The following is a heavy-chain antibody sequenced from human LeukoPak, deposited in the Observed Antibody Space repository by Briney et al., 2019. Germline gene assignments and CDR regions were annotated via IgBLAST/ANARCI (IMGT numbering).Heavy chain of an antibody. J-gene: IGHJ3*02. D-gene: IGHD1-26*01. CDR1: GFTFSSYA. V-gene: IGHV3-23*01. CDR2: ISSSGDWT. CDR3: AKDKWELRGPDLLEI. Sequence: PGGSLRLSCAASGFTFSSYAMSWVRQAPGKGLEGVSGISSSGDWTYYADSVKGRFTISRDNSKNTLYLQMSSLRAEDTATYYCAKDKWELRGPDLLEIWGQGTMVTVSS.